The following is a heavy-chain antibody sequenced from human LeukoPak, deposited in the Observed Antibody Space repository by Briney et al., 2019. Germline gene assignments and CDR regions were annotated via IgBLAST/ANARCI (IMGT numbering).Heavy chain of an antibody. J-gene: IGHJ4*02. CDR3: ARSHRGPGSFYY. D-gene: IGHD3-10*01. CDR2: ISSSSSYI. V-gene: IGHV3-21*01. Sequence: GGSLRHSCAASGFTFSSYSMNWVRQAPGKGLEWVSSISSSSSYIYYADSVKGRFTISRDNAKNSLYLQMNSLRAEDTAVYYCARSHRGPGSFYYWGQGTLVTVSS. CDR1: GFTFSSYS.